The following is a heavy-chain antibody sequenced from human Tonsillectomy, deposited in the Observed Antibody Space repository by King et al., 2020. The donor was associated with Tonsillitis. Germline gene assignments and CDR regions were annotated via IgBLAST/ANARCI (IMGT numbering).Heavy chain of an antibody. CDR2: INHSGST. Sequence: VQLQQWGAGLLKPSETLSLTCAVYGGSFSGYYWSWIRQPPGKGLEWIGEINHSGSTNYNPPLKSRVTISVDTSKNQFSLKLSSVTAADTAVYYCARGKGYYDSSGYKLWGQGTLVTVSS. V-gene: IGHV4-34*01. J-gene: IGHJ4*02. D-gene: IGHD3-22*01. CDR1: GGSFSGYY. CDR3: ARGKGYYDSSGYKL.